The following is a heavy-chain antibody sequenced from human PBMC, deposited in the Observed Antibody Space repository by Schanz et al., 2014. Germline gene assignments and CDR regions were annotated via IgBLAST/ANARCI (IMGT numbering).Heavy chain of an antibody. V-gene: IGHV3-48*01. CDR3: ARGGSGSHYHLDY. Sequence: EVHLLESGGGLVEPGGSLRLSCATSGFSLDIFAVSWVRQAPGKGLEWVSYISGSSRTIYYADSMKGRFTVSRDNAENALYLQMNRRRAEDTGLYCSARGGSGSHYHLDYWGQGTLXTVSS. J-gene: IGHJ4*02. D-gene: IGHD1-26*01. CDR2: ISGSSRTI. CDR1: GFSLDIFA.